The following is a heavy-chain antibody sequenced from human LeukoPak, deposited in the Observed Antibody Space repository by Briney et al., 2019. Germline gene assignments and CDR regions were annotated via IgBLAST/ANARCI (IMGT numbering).Heavy chain of an antibody. Sequence: GGSLRLSCAASGFTFNKYWLHWVRQVPGKGLMWVSRVSAEGTNTDYADSVRGRFTISRDNSKNTLYLQMNSLRGEDTAAYYCARGLQRHVDAAMESLLWDNWGQGTLVTVSS. D-gene: IGHD5-18*01. CDR3: ARGLQRHVDAAMESLLWDN. J-gene: IGHJ4*02. CDR1: GFTFNKYW. V-gene: IGHV3-74*01. CDR2: VSAEGTNT.